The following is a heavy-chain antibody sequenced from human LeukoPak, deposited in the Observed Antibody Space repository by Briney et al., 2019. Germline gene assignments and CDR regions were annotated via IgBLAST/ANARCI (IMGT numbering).Heavy chain of an antibody. CDR3: ARGNGNVGGRLDP. D-gene: IGHD1-1*01. CDR2: LYSGGAT. CDR1: GFSVSGIH. V-gene: IGHV3-66*01. J-gene: IGHJ5*02. Sequence: GGSLRLSCVASGFSVSGIHMNWVRQAPGKDLEWVSGLYSGGATYYADSMGGRFTISRDHSKNTLYLQMTNLRVDDTAIYYCARGNGNVGGRLDPWGQGIWVTVSS.